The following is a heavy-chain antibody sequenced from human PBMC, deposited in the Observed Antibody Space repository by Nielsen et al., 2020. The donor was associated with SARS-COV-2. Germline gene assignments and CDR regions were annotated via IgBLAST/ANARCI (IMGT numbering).Heavy chain of an antibody. Sequence: SQTLSLTCAISGDSVSSNSAAWNWIRQSPSRGLEWLGRTYYRSKWYNDYAVSVKSRITITPDTSKNQFSLQLNSVTPEDTAVYYCARARGTGTTDYYYYYGMDVWGQGTTVTVSS. D-gene: IGHD1-7*01. CDR1: GDSVSSNSAA. CDR2: TYYRSKWYN. J-gene: IGHJ6*02. V-gene: IGHV6-1*01. CDR3: ARARGTGTTDYYYYYGMDV.